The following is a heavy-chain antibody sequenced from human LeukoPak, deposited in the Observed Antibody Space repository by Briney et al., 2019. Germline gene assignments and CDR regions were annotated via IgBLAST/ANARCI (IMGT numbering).Heavy chain of an antibody. J-gene: IGHJ6*02. D-gene: IGHD1-26*01. CDR1: GGSISNSNW. Sequence: SGTLSLTCAVSGGSISNSNWWNWVRQPPGKGLEWTGEIYHSGSTNYNPSLRSRVTISVDRSKNQFALKLTSVTAADTAVYYCARGREVLYYYYGMDVWGQGTTVTVSS. V-gene: IGHV4-4*02. CDR3: ARGREVLYYYYGMDV. CDR2: IYHSGST.